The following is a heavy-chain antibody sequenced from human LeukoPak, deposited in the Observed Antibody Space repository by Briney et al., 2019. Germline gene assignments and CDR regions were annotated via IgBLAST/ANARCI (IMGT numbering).Heavy chain of an antibody. CDR2: ISGSGGST. CDR1: GFTFSSYA. CDR3: AKDETDYGDSAFDY. D-gene: IGHD4-17*01. Sequence: GGSLRLSCAASGFTFSSYAMSWVRQAPGKGLEWVSAISGSGGSTYYADSVKGRLTISRDNSKNTLYLQMNSLRAEDTAVYYCAKDETDYGDSAFDYWGQGTLVTVSS. J-gene: IGHJ4*02. V-gene: IGHV3-23*01.